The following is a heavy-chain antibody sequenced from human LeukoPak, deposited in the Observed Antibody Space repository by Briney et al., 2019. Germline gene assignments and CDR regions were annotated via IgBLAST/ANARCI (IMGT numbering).Heavy chain of an antibody. V-gene: IGHV3-74*01. CDR3: ARMRVVAGAIGYGMDV. CDR1: GFTFSSYW. D-gene: IGHD6-19*01. Sequence: AGGSLRLSCAASGFTFSSYWMHWVRQAPGEGLVWVSRINSDGSSTSYADSVKGRFTISRDNAKNTLYLQMNSLRAEDTAVYYCARMRVVAGAIGYGMDVWGQGTTVTVSS. J-gene: IGHJ6*02. CDR2: INSDGSST.